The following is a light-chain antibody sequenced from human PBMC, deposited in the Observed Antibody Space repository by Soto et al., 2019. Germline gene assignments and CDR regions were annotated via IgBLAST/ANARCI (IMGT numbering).Light chain of an antibody. J-gene: IGKJ5*01. V-gene: IGKV3-15*01. CDR2: GAS. CDR3: QQYYNWPPIT. Sequence: MLLTRSPGTLSLSPGERATLSFSASQSVSSNLAWYQQKPGQAPRLLIYGASTRATGIPARFSGSGSGTEFTLTISSLQSEDFAVYYCQQYYNWPPITFGQGTRLEI. CDR1: QSVSSN.